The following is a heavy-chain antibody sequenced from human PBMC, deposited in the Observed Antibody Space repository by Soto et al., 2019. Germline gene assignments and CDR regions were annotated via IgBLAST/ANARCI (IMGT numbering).Heavy chain of an antibody. Sequence: PGGSLRLSCAASGFTFSSYWMSWVRQAPGKGLEWVANIKQDGSEKYYVDSVKGRFTISRDNAKNSLYLQMNSLRAEDTAVYYCARVGLSADVGYIDYWGQGTLVTVSS. V-gene: IGHV3-7*01. CDR1: GFTFSSYW. J-gene: IGHJ4*02. CDR3: ARVGLSADVGYIDY. CDR2: IKQDGSEK. D-gene: IGHD3-16*01.